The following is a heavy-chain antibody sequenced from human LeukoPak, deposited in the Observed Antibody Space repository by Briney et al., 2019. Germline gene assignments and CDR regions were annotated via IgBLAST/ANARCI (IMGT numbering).Heavy chain of an antibody. J-gene: IGHJ4*02. CDR2: MVVGGGST. CDR3: AKVSAVGYCSGGSCYFPFDY. V-gene: IGHV3-23*01. D-gene: IGHD2-15*01. CDR1: GFTFSSYA. Sequence: GGSLRLSCTASGFTFSSYAMSWAGQAPGRGLGWVSSMVVGGGSTSYADSVKGRFTISRDNSKNTLYLQMNSLRAEDAAVYYCAKVSAVGYCSGGSCYFPFDYWGQGTLVTVSS.